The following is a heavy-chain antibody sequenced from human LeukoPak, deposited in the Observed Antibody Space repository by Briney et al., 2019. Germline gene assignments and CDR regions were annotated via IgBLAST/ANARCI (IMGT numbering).Heavy chain of an antibody. CDR1: GGSISSTNYY. D-gene: IGHD3-22*01. CDR2: IYYSGST. Sequence: PSETLSLTCTVPGGSISSTNYYWGWIRQPPGMGLEWIGSIYYSGSTYYNPSLKSRVTISVDTSKSQFSLKLGSVTAADTAVYYCARTASGYFYWDFDYWGLGTLATVSS. CDR3: ARTASGYFYWDFDY. J-gene: IGHJ4*02. V-gene: IGHV4-39*01.